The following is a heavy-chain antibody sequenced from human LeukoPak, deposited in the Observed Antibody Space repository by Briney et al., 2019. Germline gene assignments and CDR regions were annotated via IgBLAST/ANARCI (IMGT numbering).Heavy chain of an antibody. CDR3: ARASTTFDD. CDR2: VSDGGST. Sequence: SETLSLTCSVSGGSITSYYWSRIRQPPGKGLEWIGHVSDGGSTNYSPSLKSRVSISVDTSKNQFSLKLNSVTAADTAVYFCARASTTFDDWDQGTLVTVSS. D-gene: IGHD1-14*01. CDR1: GGSITSYY. V-gene: IGHV4-59*01. J-gene: IGHJ4*02.